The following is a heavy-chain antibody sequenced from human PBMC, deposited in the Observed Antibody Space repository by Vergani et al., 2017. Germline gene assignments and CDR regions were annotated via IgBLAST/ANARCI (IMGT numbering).Heavy chain of an antibody. CDR1: GGSISSGSYY. CDR3: ARAAGGGWYGHAYFDY. V-gene: IGHV4-61*02. J-gene: IGHJ4*02. CDR2: IYTSGST. Sequence: QVQLQESGPGLVKPSQTLSLTCTVSGGSISSGSYYWSWIRQPAGKGLEWIGRIYTSGSTNYNPSLKSRVTISVDTSKNQFSLKLSSVTAADTAVYYCARAAGGGWYGHAYFDYWGQGTLVTVSS. D-gene: IGHD6-19*01.